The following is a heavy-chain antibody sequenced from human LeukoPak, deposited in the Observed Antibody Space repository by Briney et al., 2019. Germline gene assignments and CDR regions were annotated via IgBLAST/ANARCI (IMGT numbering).Heavy chain of an antibody. V-gene: IGHV4-34*01. D-gene: IGHD2-2*01. J-gene: IGHJ4*02. CDR3: AREEKICRSTSCYEDYFDY. Sequence: SETLSLTCAVYGGSFSGYYWSWIRQPPGKGLEWIGEINHSGSTNYNPSLKSRVTISVDTSKNQFSLKLSSVTAADTAVYYCAREEKICRSTSCYEDYFDYWGQGTLVTVSS. CDR2: INHSGST. CDR1: GGSFSGYY.